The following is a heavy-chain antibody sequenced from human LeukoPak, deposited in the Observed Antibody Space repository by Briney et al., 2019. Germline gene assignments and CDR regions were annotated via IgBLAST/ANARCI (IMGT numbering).Heavy chain of an antibody. CDR3: ARDNQLLSAGPSFDA. D-gene: IGHD2-2*01. V-gene: IGHV1-18*01. Sequence: ASVKDSCKASGYTCTSYGISSLRQAPGQGLEWMGWISAYDGNTNYAQKLQGRVTMTTDTSTSTAYTELRSLRSDDTAVYYCARDNQLLSAGPSFDAWGQGTLVTVSS. CDR1: GYTCTSYG. J-gene: IGHJ5*02. CDR2: ISAYDGNT.